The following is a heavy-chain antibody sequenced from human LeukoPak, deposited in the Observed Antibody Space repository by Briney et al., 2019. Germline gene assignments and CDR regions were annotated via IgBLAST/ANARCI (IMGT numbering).Heavy chain of an antibody. V-gene: IGHV3-48*01. D-gene: IGHD3-3*01. CDR2: ISSSSSTI. CDR1: GLTFSSYS. J-gene: IGHJ3*02. Sequence: GGSLRLSCAASGLTFSSYSMNWVRQAPGKGLEWVSFISSSSSTIDYADSVKGRLTISRDNAKNSLYLQMNSLRVEDTAVYYCAKDLRFTIFGVAGGAFDIWGQGTMVTVSS. CDR3: AKDLRFTIFGVAGGAFDI.